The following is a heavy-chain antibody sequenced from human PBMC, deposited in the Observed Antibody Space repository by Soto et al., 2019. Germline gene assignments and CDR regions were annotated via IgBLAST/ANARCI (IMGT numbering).Heavy chain of an antibody. D-gene: IGHD3-9*01. CDR3: VKVSTFYDILTGYYSTNFFDP. J-gene: IGHJ5*02. CDR2: ISSDGDIT. V-gene: IGHV3-64D*06. Sequence: GGSLRLSCSASGFTFSEYSMHWVRQAPGKGLQYVSTISSDGDITYYADSVKGRFTSSRDNSKNTLYLQMNSLRPEDTAVYYCVKVSTFYDILTGYYSTNFFDPWGQGTLVTVSS. CDR1: GFTFSEYS.